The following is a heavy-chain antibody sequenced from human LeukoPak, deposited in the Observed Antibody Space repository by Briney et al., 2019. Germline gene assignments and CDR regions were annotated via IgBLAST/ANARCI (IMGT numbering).Heavy chain of an antibody. CDR1: GFTFSDSW. Sequence: GGSLRLSCAASGFTFSDSWLSWVRQAPGKGLEWVGRIKSKTDGEPIDYAAPVKGRFTISRDDSKNTLYLQMNSLKSEDTAVYYCTTAKWTGFSYYRRQGTLVTVSS. V-gene: IGHV3-15*01. CDR3: TTAKWTGFSYY. D-gene: IGHD3/OR15-3a*01. J-gene: IGHJ4*02. CDR2: IKSKTDGEPI.